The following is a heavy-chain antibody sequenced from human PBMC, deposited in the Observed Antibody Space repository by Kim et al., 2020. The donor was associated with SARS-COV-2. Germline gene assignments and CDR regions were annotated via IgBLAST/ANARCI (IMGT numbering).Heavy chain of an antibody. CDR1: GGTFSSYA. D-gene: IGHD5-12*01. J-gene: IGHJ2*01. Sequence: SVKVSCKASGGTFSSYAISWVRQAPGQGLEWMGGIIPIFGTANYAQKFQGRVTITADESTSTAYMELSSLRSEDTAVYYCARDPLAGLVATIGYFDLWGRGTLVTVSS. CDR2: IIPIFGTA. V-gene: IGHV1-69*13. CDR3: ARDPLAGLVATIGYFDL.